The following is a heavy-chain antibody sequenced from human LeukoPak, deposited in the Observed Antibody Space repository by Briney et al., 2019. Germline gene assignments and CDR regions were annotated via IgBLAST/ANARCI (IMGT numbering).Heavy chain of an antibody. CDR3: ANGGGGAAPKDY. V-gene: IGHV3-23*01. Sequence: PGGSLRLSCAASGFTFSSYAMSWVRQAPGKGLEWVSSISGSGNRTYYADSVKGRFTISRDNSKNTLFLQMNSLRAEDTAVYYCANGGGGAAPKDYWGQGTLVTVSS. CDR2: ISGSGNRT. CDR1: GFTFSSYA. D-gene: IGHD3-16*01. J-gene: IGHJ4*02.